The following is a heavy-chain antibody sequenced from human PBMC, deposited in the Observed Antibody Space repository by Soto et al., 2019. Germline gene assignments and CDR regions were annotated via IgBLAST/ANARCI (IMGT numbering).Heavy chain of an antibody. Sequence: ASVKVSCKASGYTFTGYGISWVRQAPGQGLEWMGWISAYNGNTNYAQKLQGRVTMTTDTSTSTAYMELRSLRSDDTAVYYCARKGYCTNGVCYKVLGYWGQGTLVTVSS. D-gene: IGHD2-8*01. CDR2: ISAYNGNT. CDR3: ARKGYCTNGVCYKVLGY. V-gene: IGHV1-18*01. J-gene: IGHJ4*02. CDR1: GYTFTGYG.